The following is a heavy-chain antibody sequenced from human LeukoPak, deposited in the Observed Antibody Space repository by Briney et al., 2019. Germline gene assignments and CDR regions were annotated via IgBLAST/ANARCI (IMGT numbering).Heavy chain of an antibody. D-gene: IGHD3-10*01. CDR1: GGSFSGYY. CDR3: ARHYYGSGSYNYGFDY. CDR2: INHSGST. J-gene: IGHJ4*02. V-gene: IGHV4-34*01. Sequence: SETLSLTCAVYGGSFSGYYWSWIRQPPGKGLEWIGEINHSGSTNYNPPLKSRVTISVDTSKNQFSLKLSSVTAADTAVYYCARHYYGSGSYNYGFDYWGQGTLVTVSS.